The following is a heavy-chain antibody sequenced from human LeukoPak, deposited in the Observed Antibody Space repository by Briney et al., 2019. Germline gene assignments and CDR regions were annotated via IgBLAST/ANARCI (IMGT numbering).Heavy chain of an antibody. J-gene: IGHJ4*02. CDR2: IYNSGNT. Sequence: SETLSLTCTVSGGSISSYYWSWIRQPPGKGLEWIGYIYNSGNTNYNPSLKSRVTILVDTPKNQFSLKLSSVTAADTAVYYCARQRGGSYYGDTYYFDYWGQGTLVTVSS. D-gene: IGHD1-26*01. CDR1: GGSISSYY. CDR3: ARQRGGSYYGDTYYFDY. V-gene: IGHV4-59*08.